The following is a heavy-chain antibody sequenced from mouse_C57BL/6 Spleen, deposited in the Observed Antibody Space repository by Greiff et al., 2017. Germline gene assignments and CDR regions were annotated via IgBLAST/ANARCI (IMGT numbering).Heavy chain of an antibody. V-gene: IGHV1-81*01. Sequence: VHLVESGAELARPGASVKLSCKASGYTFTSYGISWVKQRTGQGLEWIGEIYPRSGNTYYNEKFKGKATLTADKSSSTAYMELRSLTSEDSAVYFCARHALITTVVATDDWGQGTTLTVSS. CDR2: IYPRSGNT. J-gene: IGHJ2*01. D-gene: IGHD1-1*01. CDR3: ARHALITTVVATDD. CDR1: GYTFTSYG.